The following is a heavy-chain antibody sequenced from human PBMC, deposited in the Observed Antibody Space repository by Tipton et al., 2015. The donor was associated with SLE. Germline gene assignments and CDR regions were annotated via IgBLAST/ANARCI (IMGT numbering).Heavy chain of an antibody. Sequence: TLSLTCAVYGGSFSGYYWSWIRQPPGKGLEWIAEINHSGSANYNPSLNSRVTISVDTSKSQFSLKLSSVTAADTAVYYCARVSSWGSGYFDYWGQGTLVTVSS. CDR2: INHSGSA. J-gene: IGHJ4*02. D-gene: IGHD7-27*01. CDR3: ARVSSWGSGYFDY. V-gene: IGHV4-34*01. CDR1: GGSFSGYY.